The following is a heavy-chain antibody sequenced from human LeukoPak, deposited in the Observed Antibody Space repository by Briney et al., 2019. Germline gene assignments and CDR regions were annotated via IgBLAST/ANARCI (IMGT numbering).Heavy chain of an antibody. CDR1: GFTFDDYA. Sequence: GGSLRLSCAASGFTFDDYAMHWVRQAPGKGLEWVSGISWNSGSIGYADSVKGRFTISRDMFKNILYLQMNSLSRDDTAIYYCARRGGSTGWGEFDIWGQGTMVTVSS. CDR2: ISWNSGSI. J-gene: IGHJ3*02. V-gene: IGHV3-9*01. CDR3: ARRGGSTGWGEFDI. D-gene: IGHD6-19*01.